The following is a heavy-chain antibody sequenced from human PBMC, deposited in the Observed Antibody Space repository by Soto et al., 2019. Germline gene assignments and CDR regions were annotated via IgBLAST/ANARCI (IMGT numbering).Heavy chain of an antibody. Sequence: ASVKVSCKASGYTFTGYYMHWVRQAPGQGLEWMRWINPNSGGTNYAQKFQGWVTMTRDTSISTAYMELSRLRSDDTAVYYCARDAYDSSGYPTNYFDYWGQGTLVTVSS. D-gene: IGHD3-22*01. CDR2: INPNSGGT. CDR3: ARDAYDSSGYPTNYFDY. V-gene: IGHV1-2*04. CDR1: GYTFTGYY. J-gene: IGHJ4*02.